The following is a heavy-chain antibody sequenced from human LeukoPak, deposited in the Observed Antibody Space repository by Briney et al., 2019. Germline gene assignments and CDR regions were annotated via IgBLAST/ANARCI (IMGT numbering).Heavy chain of an antibody. CDR3: ARVLLWFGDKYYFDY. CDR2: IIPIFGTA. Sequence: ASVKVSCKASGGTFSSYAISWVRQAPGQGLEWMGGIIPIFGTANYAQKFQGRVTITADESTSTAYMELSSLRSEDTAVYYCARVLLWFGDKYYFDYWGRGTLVTVSS. V-gene: IGHV1-69*13. J-gene: IGHJ4*02. D-gene: IGHD3-10*01. CDR1: GGTFSSYA.